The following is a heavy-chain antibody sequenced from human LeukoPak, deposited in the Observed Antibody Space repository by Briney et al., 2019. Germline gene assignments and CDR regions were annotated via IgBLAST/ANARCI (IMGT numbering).Heavy chain of an antibody. J-gene: IGHJ4*02. V-gene: IGHV6-1*01. CDR2: TYYRSKWYN. CDR3: ARVKAVAGTVGYFDY. Sequence: SQTLSLTCAISVDSVSSNSTAWNWIRQSPSRGLEWLGRTYYRSKWYNDYAVSVKSRITINPDTSKNQFSLQLNSVTPEDTAVYDCARVKAVAGTVGYFDYWGQGTLVTVSS. D-gene: IGHD6-19*01. CDR1: VDSVSSNSTA.